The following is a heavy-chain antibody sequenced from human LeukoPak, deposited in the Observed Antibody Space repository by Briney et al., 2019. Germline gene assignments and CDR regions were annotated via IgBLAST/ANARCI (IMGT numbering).Heavy chain of an antibody. CDR1: GGSFSGYY. Sequence: SETLSLTCAVYGGSFSGYYWSWIRQPPGKGLEWIGEINHSGSTNYNPSLKSRVTISVDTSKNQSSLKLSSVTAADTAVYYCATRDGSVYYDSSGHSFDYWGQGTLVTVSS. CDR2: INHSGST. D-gene: IGHD3-22*01. CDR3: ATRDGSVYYDSSGHSFDY. V-gene: IGHV4-34*01. J-gene: IGHJ4*02.